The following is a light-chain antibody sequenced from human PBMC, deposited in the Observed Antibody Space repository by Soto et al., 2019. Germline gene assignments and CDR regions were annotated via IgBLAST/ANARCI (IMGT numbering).Light chain of an antibody. CDR3: T. J-gene: IGKJ1*01. CDR1: QNIDMY. CDR2: RAS. V-gene: IGKV1-5*03. Sequence: DIQMTQSPSTLSASAGDRVTITCRASQNIDMYLAWYQQKPGQAPSLLIYRASSLQSGVPSRFSGSGSGTEFTLTISSLQPDDFATYPWTFGQGTKVDIK.